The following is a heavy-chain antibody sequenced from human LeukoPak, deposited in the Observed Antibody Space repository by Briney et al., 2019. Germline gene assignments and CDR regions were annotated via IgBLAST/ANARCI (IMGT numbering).Heavy chain of an antibody. D-gene: IGHD4/OR15-4a*01. V-gene: IGHV5-51*01. CDR2: IYPGDSDT. CDR3: ARGPNYGNFDY. J-gene: IGHJ4*01. Sequence: GESLKISCKRFGYIFTTYWIGWVRQMPGKGLEWMGIIYPGDSDTRYSPSFQGQVTISADKSITTAYLQWSSLKASDTAMYCCARGPNYGNFDYWGRGTLVTVSS. CDR1: GYIFTTYW.